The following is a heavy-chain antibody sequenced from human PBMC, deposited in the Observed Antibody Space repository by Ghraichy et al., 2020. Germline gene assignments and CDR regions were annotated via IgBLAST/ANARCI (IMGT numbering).Heavy chain of an antibody. D-gene: IGHD2-21*01. CDR1: GFTFSSSA. Sequence: GGSLRLSCAASGFTFSSSALSWVRQAPGKGLEWVSAISDSGGSAYYADSVKGRFTISRDNSKNTLYLQMNSLRAEDTPIYYCAKGRLHPDYWGQGSLVIVSS. CDR3: AKGRLHPDY. J-gene: IGHJ4*02. CDR2: ISDSGGSA. V-gene: IGHV3-23*01.